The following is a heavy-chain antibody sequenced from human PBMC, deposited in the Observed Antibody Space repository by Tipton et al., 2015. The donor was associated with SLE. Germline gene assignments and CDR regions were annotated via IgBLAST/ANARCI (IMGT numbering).Heavy chain of an antibody. Sequence: TLSLTCTVSGGSISSYYWSWIRQPPGKGLEWIGYIYYSGSTNYNPSLKSRVTMSVDTSKNQFSLKLRSVTATDTAVYFCARHSDSGWYYFDHWGQGTLVTVSS. V-gene: IGHV4-59*08. CDR2: IYYSGST. D-gene: IGHD6-13*01. J-gene: IGHJ4*02. CDR1: GGSISSYY. CDR3: ARHSDSGWYYFDH.